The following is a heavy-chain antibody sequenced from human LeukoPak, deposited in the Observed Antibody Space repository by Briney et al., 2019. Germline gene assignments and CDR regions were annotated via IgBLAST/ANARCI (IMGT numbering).Heavy chain of an antibody. D-gene: IGHD6-13*01. Sequence: ASVKVSCKASGYTFTSYDINWVRQATGQGLEWMGWMNPNSGNTGYTQKFQGRVTMTEDTSTDTAYMELSSLRSEDTAVYYCATGRPDRASSYLNDYWGQGTLVTVSS. V-gene: IGHV1-8*01. CDR2: MNPNSGNT. J-gene: IGHJ4*02. CDR1: GYTFTSYD. CDR3: ATGRPDRASSYLNDY.